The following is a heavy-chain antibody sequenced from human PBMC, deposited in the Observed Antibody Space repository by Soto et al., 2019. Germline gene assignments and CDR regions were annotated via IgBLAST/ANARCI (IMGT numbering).Heavy chain of an antibody. CDR2: ISGSGGST. Sequence: GGSLRLSCAASGFTFSSYAMSWVRQAPGKGLEWVSAISGSGGSTYYAGSVKGRFTISRDNSKNTLYLQMNSLRAEDTAVYYCAKDPLNYYDSSGPNDYWGQGTLVTVSS. J-gene: IGHJ4*02. CDR1: GFTFSSYA. V-gene: IGHV3-23*01. CDR3: AKDPLNYYDSSGPNDY. D-gene: IGHD3-22*01.